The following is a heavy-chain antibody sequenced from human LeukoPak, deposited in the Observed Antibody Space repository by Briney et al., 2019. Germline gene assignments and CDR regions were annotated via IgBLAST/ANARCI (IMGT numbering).Heavy chain of an antibody. CDR3: CGGGMVDDYYYYYGMDV. CDR1: GFTVSSNY. J-gene: IGHJ6*04. Sequence: TGGSLRLSCTASGFTVSSNYMSWVRQAPGKGLEWVSVIYSGGSTYYADSVKGRFTISRDNSKNTLYLQMNSLRAKDTAVDYCCGGGMVDDYYYYYGMDVWGKGTTVTVSS. D-gene: IGHD2-21*01. V-gene: IGHV3-53*01. CDR2: IYSGGST.